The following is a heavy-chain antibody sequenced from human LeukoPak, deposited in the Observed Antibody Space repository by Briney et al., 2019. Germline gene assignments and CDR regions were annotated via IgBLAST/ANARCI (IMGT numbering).Heavy chain of an antibody. V-gene: IGHV4-31*03. D-gene: IGHD2-2*01. CDR1: GGSISSGGYY. CDR2: IYYSGST. Sequence: SQTLSLTCTVSGGSISSGGYYWSWIRQHPGKGLEWIGYIYYSGSTYYNPSLKRRVTISVDTSKNQFSLKLRSVTAADTAVYYCARESRYCSSTSCSTFDYWGQASLVTVSS. J-gene: IGHJ4*02. CDR3: ARESRYCSSTSCSTFDY.